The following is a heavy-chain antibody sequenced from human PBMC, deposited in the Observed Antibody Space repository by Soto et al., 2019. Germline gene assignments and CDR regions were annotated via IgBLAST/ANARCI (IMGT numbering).Heavy chain of an antibody. Sequence: EVQLLEPGGGLVQPGGSLRVSCAASGFTFSSYAMNWVRQAPGKGLEWVSTISGSGGSTYYADSVKGRFTISRDNSKNTLYLQMNSLRAEDTAVYYCAKYSRYYFDFWCQGTQVTVSS. CDR3: AKYSRYYFDF. CDR2: ISGSGGST. J-gene: IGHJ4*02. V-gene: IGHV3-23*01. CDR1: GFTFSSYA. D-gene: IGHD1-26*01.